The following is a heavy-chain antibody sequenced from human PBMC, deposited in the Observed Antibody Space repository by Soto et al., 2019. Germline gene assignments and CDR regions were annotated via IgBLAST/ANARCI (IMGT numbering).Heavy chain of an antibody. J-gene: IGHJ4*02. CDR3: ARENSSGWYTLGLIDY. CDR1: GFTFSSYW. V-gene: IGHV3-74*01. D-gene: IGHD6-19*01. Sequence: HPGGSLRLSCAASGFTFSSYWMHWVRQAPGKGLVWVSRINSDGSSTSYADSVKGRFTISRDNAKNTLYLQMNSLRAEDTAVYYCARENSSGWYTLGLIDYWGQGTLVTVSS. CDR2: INSDGSST.